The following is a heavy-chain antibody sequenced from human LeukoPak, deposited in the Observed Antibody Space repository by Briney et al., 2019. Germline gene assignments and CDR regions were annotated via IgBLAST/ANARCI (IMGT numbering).Heavy chain of an antibody. CDR1: VYTFTSYH. J-gene: IGHJ4*02. CDR3: ARTTSLTASGYDY. D-gene: IGHD4-17*01. Sequence: VASVKVSCKASVYTFTSYHINWVRQASGQGLEWMGWINPNTGDGGSAQKFQGRFTITRNTSISTAYMELSSLRSEDTAVYFCARTTSLTASGYDYWGQGTLVTDPS. V-gene: IGHV1-8*03. CDR2: INPNTGDG.